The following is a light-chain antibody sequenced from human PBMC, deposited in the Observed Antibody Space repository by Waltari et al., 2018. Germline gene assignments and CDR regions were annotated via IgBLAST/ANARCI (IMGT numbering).Light chain of an antibody. CDR3: QQYNNWPPLFT. J-gene: IGKJ3*01. CDR1: QSVSTH. V-gene: IGKV3-15*01. CDR2: GAS. Sequence: IVMTQSPATLSVSRGDRAPLSCRASQSVSTHLAWYQQNPGQAPRLLIYGASARATGVPARFSCSGSATEFTLTISSLQSEDFAVYYCQQYNNWPPLFTFGPGTKVDI.